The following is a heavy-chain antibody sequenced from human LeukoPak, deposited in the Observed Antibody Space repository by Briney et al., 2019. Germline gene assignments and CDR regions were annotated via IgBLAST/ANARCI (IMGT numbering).Heavy chain of an antibody. CDR2: IYYSGST. J-gene: IGHJ6*03. Sequence: SETLSLTCTVSGGSISSYYWSWIPQPPGKGLEWIGYIYYSGSTNYNPSLKSRVTISVGTSKNQFSLKLSSVTAADTAVYYCARSEVDYYDSSGLSYYYYYMDVWGKGTTVTVSS. V-gene: IGHV4-59*01. D-gene: IGHD3-22*01. CDR1: GGSISSYY. CDR3: ARSEVDYYDSSGLSYYYYYMDV.